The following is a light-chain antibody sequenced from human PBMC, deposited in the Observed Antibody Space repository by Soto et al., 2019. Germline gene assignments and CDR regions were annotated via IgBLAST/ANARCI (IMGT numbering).Light chain of an antibody. V-gene: IGKV3-20*01. CDR2: GAS. CDR3: QQYATSPWT. CDR1: QSVSSSY. Sequence: EIVLTQSPGTLSLSPGERATLSCRASQSVSSSYLAWYQQKPGQAPRLLIYGASNRATGIPDRFSGSGSGTDFTLTISRLEPEALAVYYCQQYATSPWTFGQGTKVE. J-gene: IGKJ1*01.